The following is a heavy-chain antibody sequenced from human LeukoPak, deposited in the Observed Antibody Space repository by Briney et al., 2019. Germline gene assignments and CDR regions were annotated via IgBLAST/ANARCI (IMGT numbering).Heavy chain of an antibody. CDR2: MDTDGRTT. CDR1: GFPFVNFW. Sequence: GGPLSLSFLVSGFPFVNFWMHWVRQVPGKGLVWVARMDTDGRTTNYADSVKGRFTISRDNARNTLYLQMRSLRADDTALYYCATDVTGSEDRWGQGTLVTVSS. CDR3: ATDVTGSEDR. D-gene: IGHD6-25*01. J-gene: IGHJ5*02. V-gene: IGHV3-74*01.